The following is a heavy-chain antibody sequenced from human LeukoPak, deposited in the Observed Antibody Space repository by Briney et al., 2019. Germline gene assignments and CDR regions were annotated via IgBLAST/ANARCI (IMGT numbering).Heavy chain of an antibody. J-gene: IGHJ4*02. Sequence: SVKVSCKASGYTFTSYGISWVRQAPGQGLEWMGGIIPIFGTANYAQKFQGRVTITADESTSTAYMELSSLRSEDTAVYYCARSGTTRKDFDYWGQGTLVTVSS. V-gene: IGHV1-69*13. CDR1: GYTFTSYG. CDR2: IIPIFGTA. D-gene: IGHD1-1*01. CDR3: ARSGTTRKDFDY.